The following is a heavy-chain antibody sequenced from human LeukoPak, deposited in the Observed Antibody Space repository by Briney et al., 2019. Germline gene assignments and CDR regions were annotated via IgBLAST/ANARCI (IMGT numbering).Heavy chain of an antibody. CDR1: GYTFTGYY. CDR3: ARAPDHINWFDP. CDR2: INPNSGGT. Sequence: ASVKVSCKASGYTFTGYYMHWVRQAPGQGLEWMGWINPNSGGTNNAQKFQGRVTMTRDTSISTAYMELSRLRSDDTAVYYCARAPDHINWFDPWGQGTLVTVSS. J-gene: IGHJ5*02. D-gene: IGHD2-21*01. V-gene: IGHV1-2*02.